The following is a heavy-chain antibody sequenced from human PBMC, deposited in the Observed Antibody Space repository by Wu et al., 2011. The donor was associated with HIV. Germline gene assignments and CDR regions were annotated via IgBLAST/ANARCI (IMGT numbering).Heavy chain of an antibody. J-gene: IGHJ4*02. CDR1: GGTFSTYT. CDR3: ARALVIIPTHFDS. CDR2: IIPILNTP. V-gene: IGHV1-69*08. D-gene: IGHD2/OR15-2a*01. Sequence: QVQLVQSGAEVKKAWVLSEGLCEASGGTFSTYTVIWVRQAPGQGLEWMGRIIPILNTPNYAQKFQGRLTLTADKSTNTAYMELSSLRSDDTAMYYCARALVIIPTHFDSWGQGTHGHRLL.